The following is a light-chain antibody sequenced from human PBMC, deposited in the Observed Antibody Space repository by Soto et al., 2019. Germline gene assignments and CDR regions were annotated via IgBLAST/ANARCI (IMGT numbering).Light chain of an antibody. CDR1: QSVSSN. CDR2: GAS. CDR3: QQGYSIPGT. Sequence: EIVMTQSPATLSVSPGERATLSCRASQSVSSNLAWYQQKPGQAPRLLIYGASTRATGIPARFSGSGSGAEFTLTISSLQPEDFATYYCQQGYSIPGTFGGGTKVEIK. V-gene: IGKV3-15*01. J-gene: IGKJ4*01.